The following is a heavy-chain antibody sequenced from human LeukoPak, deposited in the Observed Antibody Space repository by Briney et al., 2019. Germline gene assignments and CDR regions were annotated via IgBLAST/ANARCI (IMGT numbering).Heavy chain of an antibody. D-gene: IGHD3-10*01. CDR3: ARAPLGEVNDY. CDR2: INHSGST. V-gene: IGHV4-39*07. Sequence: SETLSLTCTVSGGSISSSGYCWGWLRQPPGKGLEWIGEINHSGSTNYNPSLKSRVTISLDTSKNQFSLKLSSVTAADTAVYYCARAPLGEVNDYWGQGTLVTVSS. J-gene: IGHJ4*02. CDR1: GGSISSSGYC.